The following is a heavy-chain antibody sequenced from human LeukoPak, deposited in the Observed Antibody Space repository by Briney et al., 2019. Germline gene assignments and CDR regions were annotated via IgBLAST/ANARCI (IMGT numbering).Heavy chain of an antibody. CDR2: IYTSGST. CDR1: GGSISSYY. V-gene: IGHV4-4*07. J-gene: IGHJ4*02. Sequence: PSETLPLTCTVSGGSISSYYWSWIRQPAGKGLEWIGRIYTSGSTNYNPSLKSRVTISVDKSKNQFSLKLSSVTAADTAVYYCAVNYYDSSGYSENFDYWGQGTLVTVSS. CDR3: AVNYYDSSGYSENFDY. D-gene: IGHD3-22*01.